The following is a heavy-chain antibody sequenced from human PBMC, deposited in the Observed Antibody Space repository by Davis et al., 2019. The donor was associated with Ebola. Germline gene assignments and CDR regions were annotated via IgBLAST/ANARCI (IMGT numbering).Heavy chain of an antibody. D-gene: IGHD3-16*01. V-gene: IGHV4-59*01. CDR2: IYYSGST. Sequence: PSETLSLTCAVYGGSFSGYYWSWIRQPPGKGLEWIGYIYYSGSTNYNPSLKSRVTISVDTSKNQFSLKLSSVTATDTAVYYCARGWLLGRGVFDYFDYWGQGTLVTVSS. CDR1: GGSFSGYY. CDR3: ARGWLLGRGVFDYFDY. J-gene: IGHJ4*02.